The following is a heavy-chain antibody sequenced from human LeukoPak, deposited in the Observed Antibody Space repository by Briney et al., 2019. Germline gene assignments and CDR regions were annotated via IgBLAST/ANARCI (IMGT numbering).Heavy chain of an antibody. J-gene: IGHJ4*02. CDR3: ARVGIAARFASDDY. CDR1: GFTFSDYY. Sequence: PGGSLRLSCAASGFTFSDYYMSWIRQAPGKGLEWVSYISSRSSTIYYADSVKGRFTISRDNAKNSLYLQMNSLRAEDTAVYYCARVGIAARFASDDYWGQGTLVTVSS. CDR2: ISSRSSTI. D-gene: IGHD6-6*01. V-gene: IGHV3-11*04.